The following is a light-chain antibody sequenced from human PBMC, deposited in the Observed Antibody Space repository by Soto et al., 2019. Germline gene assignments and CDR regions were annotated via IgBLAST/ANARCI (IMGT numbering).Light chain of an antibody. V-gene: IGKV1-39*01. J-gene: IGKJ1*01. CDR1: QSISSY. CDR2: AAS. CDR3: LQDYSYPWT. Sequence: DIQMPPSPSNMSASVVARVPITCRASQSISSYLNWYQQKPGKAPKLLIYAASSLQSGVPSRFSGSGSGTDLTLNISRMKPEDFATYYCLQDYSYPWTFGQGTKVEIK.